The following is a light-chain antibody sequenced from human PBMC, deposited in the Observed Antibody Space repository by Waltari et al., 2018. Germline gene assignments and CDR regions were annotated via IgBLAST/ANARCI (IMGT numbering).Light chain of an antibody. CDR3: QHYKNLPVS. V-gene: IGKV3-11*01. CDR2: HTS. Sequence: SFRASQCVSIYLAWYQPKPGQAPRLLIYHTSTRATGIPDRFSGSGSGTDFSLTISGLEPEDFAVYYCQHYKNLPVSFGQGTRVEIK. J-gene: IGKJ1*01. CDR1: QCVSIY.